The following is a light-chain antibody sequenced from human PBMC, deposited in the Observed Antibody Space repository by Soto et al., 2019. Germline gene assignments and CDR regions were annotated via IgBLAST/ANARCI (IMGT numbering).Light chain of an antibody. V-gene: IGLV2-23*01. CDR3: CSYAGSNTWV. CDR1: SSDVGRYNL. Sequence: QSVLTQPASVSGSPGQAITISCTGTSSDVGRYNLVSWYQQHPGKAPKLIMSEDHKRPSGVSDRFSGSKSGNTASLTISGLQAEDEADYHCCSYAGSNTWVFGTGTKVTVL. J-gene: IGLJ1*01. CDR2: EDH.